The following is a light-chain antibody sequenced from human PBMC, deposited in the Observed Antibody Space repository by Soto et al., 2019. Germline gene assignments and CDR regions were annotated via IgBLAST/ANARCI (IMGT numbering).Light chain of an antibody. J-gene: IGKJ1*01. CDR3: QQYNSYWTWT. CDR1: QSISSW. V-gene: IGKV1-5*03. Sequence: PYTLSASVGDRVTITCRASQSISSWLAWYQQKPGKAPKLLIYKASSLESGVPSRFSGSGSGTEFTLTISSLQPDDFATYYCQQYNSYWTWTFGQGTKVDI. CDR2: KAS.